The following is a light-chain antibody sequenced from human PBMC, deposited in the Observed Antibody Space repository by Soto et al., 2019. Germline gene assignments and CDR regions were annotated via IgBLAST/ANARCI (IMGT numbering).Light chain of an antibody. Sequence: AIRVTQSPSSISASTGDRVTITCRASQEISPFLAWYQQRPGKAPNLLLYASSTLKSGVPSRFSGSGSGTDFTLTISNLQSEDSATYFCQQYYQYPRTFGQGIKVEIK. CDR1: QEISPF. CDR3: QQYYQYPRT. CDR2: ASS. J-gene: IGKJ1*01. V-gene: IGKV1-8*01.